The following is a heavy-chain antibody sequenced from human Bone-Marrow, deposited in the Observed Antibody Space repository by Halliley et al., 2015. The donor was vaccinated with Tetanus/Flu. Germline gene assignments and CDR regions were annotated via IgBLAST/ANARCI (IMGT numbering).Heavy chain of an antibody. CDR1: GFTFSSHA. Sequence: SLRLSCAASGFTFSSHAMHWVRQAPGKGLEWVAVIWHDGSKRYYADSVKGRFTISREDPKNTTHLQMSALAGEDTAIYYCARGEIAVGGTIDQWGQGTLVTVSS. CDR3: ARGEIAVGGTIDQ. D-gene: IGHD6-19*01. CDR2: IWHDGSKR. V-gene: IGHV3-33*01. J-gene: IGHJ4*02.